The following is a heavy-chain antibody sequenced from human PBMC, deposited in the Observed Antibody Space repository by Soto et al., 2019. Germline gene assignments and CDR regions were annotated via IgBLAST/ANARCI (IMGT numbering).Heavy chain of an antibody. CDR2: IDWDDDK. V-gene: IGHV2-70*01. D-gene: IGHD1-7*01. J-gene: IGHJ4*02. CDR3: APTYNTAPNYSYYSDY. Sequence: GSGPTLVNPTQTLTLTCTFSGFSLSTSGMCVSWIRQPPGKALEWLALIDWDDDKYYSTSLKTRLTISKDTSKNQVVLTMTNMDPVYTATYYCAPTYNTAPNYSYYSDYWGQGTLATVSS. CDR1: GFSLSTSGMC.